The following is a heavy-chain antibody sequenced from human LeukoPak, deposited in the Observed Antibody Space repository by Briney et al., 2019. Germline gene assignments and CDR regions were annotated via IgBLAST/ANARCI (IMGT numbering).Heavy chain of an antibody. V-gene: IGHV3-23*01. CDR2: ISGSGGST. J-gene: IGHJ3*01. CDR1: GFTFSNYV. CDR3: ASSYDFWSAYDF. Sequence: GGSLRLSCAASGFTFSNYVMTWVRQAPGKGLEWVSGISGSGGSTYYADSVKGRITISRDSSKSTLNLQMNSLRAEDTALYYCASSYDFWSAYDFWGQGTMVTVSS. D-gene: IGHD3-3*01.